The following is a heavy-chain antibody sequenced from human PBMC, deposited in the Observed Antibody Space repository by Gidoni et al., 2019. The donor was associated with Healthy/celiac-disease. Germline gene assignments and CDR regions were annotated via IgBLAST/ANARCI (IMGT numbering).Heavy chain of an antibody. Sequence: QVQLQESAPRLVKPSWPLPLTYPLSGRSFSSSNWWSWVRQPPGKGREWIGEIYHSGSTNYTPSAKSRVTISVDKSQHQFSLKLSSVTAADTAVYYCAFRSRYGYWFDPWGQGTLVTVSS. V-gene: IGHV4-4*02. CDR3: AFRSRYGYWFDP. D-gene: IGHD5-18*01. CDR1: GRSFSSSNW. J-gene: IGHJ5*02. CDR2: IYHSGST.